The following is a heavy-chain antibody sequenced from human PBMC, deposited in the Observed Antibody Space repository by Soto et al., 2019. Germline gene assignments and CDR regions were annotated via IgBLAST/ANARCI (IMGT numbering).Heavy chain of an antibody. CDR3: ARDRRSSNDY. CDR2: ISYDGSNK. CDR1: GFTFSSYA. Sequence: GGSLRLSCAASGFTFSSYAMHWVRQAPGKGLEWVAVISYDGSNKYYADSVKGRFTISRDNSKNTLYLQMNSLRAEDTAVYYCARDRRSSNDYWGQGTLVTVSS. V-gene: IGHV3-30-3*01. J-gene: IGHJ4*02.